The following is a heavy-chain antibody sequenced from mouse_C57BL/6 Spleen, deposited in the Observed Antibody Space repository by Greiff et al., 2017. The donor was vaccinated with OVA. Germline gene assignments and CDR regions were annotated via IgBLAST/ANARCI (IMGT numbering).Heavy chain of an antibody. CDR2: ISSGGDYI. D-gene: IGHD5-5*01. V-gene: IGHV5-9-1*02. Sequence: EVMLVESGEGLVKPGGSLKLSCAASGFTFSSYAMSWVRQTPEKRLEWVAYISSGGDYIYYADTVKGRFTISRDNARNTLYLQMSSLKSEDTAMYYCTRTAYLYYAMDYWGQGTSVTVSS. CDR1: GFTFSSYA. J-gene: IGHJ4*01. CDR3: TRTAYLYYAMDY.